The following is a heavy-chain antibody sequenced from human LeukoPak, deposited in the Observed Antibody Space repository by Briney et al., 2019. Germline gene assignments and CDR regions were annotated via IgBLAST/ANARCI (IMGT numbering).Heavy chain of an antibody. V-gene: IGHV4-61*02. CDR1: GGSISSGSYY. J-gene: IGHJ3*02. Sequence: PSETLSLTCTVSGGSISSGSYYWSWIRQPAGKGLEWIGRIYTSGSTNYNPSLKSRVTISVDTSKNQFSLKLSSVTAADTAVYYCARRTDIWGRGTMVTVSS. CDR3: ARRTDI. CDR2: IYTSGST.